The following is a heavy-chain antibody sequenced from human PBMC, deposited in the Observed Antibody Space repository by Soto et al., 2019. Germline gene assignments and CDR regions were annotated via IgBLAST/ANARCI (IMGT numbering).Heavy chain of an antibody. Sequence: QVQLVQSGAEVKKPGSSVKVSCKASGGTFSSYAISWVRQAPGQGLEWMGGIIPIFGTANYAQKFQGRVTITADKSTSTAYMELSSLRSEDTAVYYCASQGLPSQGYYYYYYGMDVWGQGTTVTVSS. D-gene: IGHD6-19*01. CDR1: GGTFSSYA. CDR2: IIPIFGTA. J-gene: IGHJ6*02. V-gene: IGHV1-69*06. CDR3: ASQGLPSQGYYYYYYGMDV.